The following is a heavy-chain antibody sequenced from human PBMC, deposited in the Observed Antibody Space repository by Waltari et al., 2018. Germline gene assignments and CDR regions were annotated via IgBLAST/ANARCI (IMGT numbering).Heavy chain of an antibody. CDR3: AREGCSGGSCYVYYFDY. J-gene: IGHJ4*02. CDR2: IYYSGST. D-gene: IGHD2-15*01. V-gene: IGHV4-30-4*08. CDR1: GGSISRGDYY. Sequence: QVQLQESGPGLVKPSQTLSLTCTVSGGSISRGDYYWSWIRQPPGKGLEWIGYIYYSGSTYYNPSLKSRVTISVDTSKNQFSLKLSSVTAADTAVYYCAREGCSGGSCYVYYFDYWGQGTLVTVSS.